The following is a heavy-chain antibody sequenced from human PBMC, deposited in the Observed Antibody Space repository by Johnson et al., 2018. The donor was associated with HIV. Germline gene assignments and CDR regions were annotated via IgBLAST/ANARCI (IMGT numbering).Heavy chain of an antibody. J-gene: IGHJ3*02. Sequence: QVHLVESGGGVVQSGGSLTLSCAASGFAFNAYGMHWVRQAPGKGLQWVTFIRYDGSNKYYAASVKGRFTLSRDNSKNTLYLQMNSLRAEDTAVYYCARALPRYDAFDIWGQGTMVTVSS. CDR1: GFAFNAYG. D-gene: IGHD1-14*01. V-gene: IGHV3-30*02. CDR2: IRYDGSNK. CDR3: ARALPRYDAFDI.